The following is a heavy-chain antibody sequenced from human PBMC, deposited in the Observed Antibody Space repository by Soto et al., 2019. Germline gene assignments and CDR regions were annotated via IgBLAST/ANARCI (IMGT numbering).Heavy chain of an antibody. CDR2: IIPIFGTA. CDR1: GGAGSGYG. J-gene: IGHJ4*02. Sequence: TATEPCKDAGGAGSGYGISWVRQPPGQGLEWMGGIIPIFGTANYAQKFQGRVTITADESTSTAYMELSSLRSEDTAVYYCARESSSSWFPIDYWGQGTLVTVSS. D-gene: IGHD6-13*01. V-gene: IGHV1-69*01. CDR3: ARESSSSWFPIDY.